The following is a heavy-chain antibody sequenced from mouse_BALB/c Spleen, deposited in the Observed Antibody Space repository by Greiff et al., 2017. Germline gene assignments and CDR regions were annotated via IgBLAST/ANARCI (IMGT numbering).Heavy chain of an antibody. CDR3: TRTYY. CDR2: IDPETGGT. J-gene: IGHJ2*01. V-gene: IGHV1-15*01. Sequence: QVQLQQSGAELVRPGASVTLSCKASGYTFTDYEMHWVKQTPVHGLEWIGAIDPETGGTAYNQKFKGKATLTADKSSSTAYMELRSLTSEDSAVYYCTRTYYWGQGTTLTVSS. CDR1: GYTFTDYE.